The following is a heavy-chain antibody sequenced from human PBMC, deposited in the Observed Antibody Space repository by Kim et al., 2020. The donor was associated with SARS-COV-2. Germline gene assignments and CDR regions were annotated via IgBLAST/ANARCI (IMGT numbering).Heavy chain of an antibody. J-gene: IGHJ4*02. V-gene: IGHV1-69*13. CDR2: IIPIFGTA. D-gene: IGHD5-12*01. Sequence: SVKVSCKASGGTFSSYAISWVRQAPGQGLEWMGGIIPIFGTANYAQKFQGRVTITADESTSTAYMELSSLRSEDTAVYYCAREGDTIRETNYFDYWGQGTLVTVSS. CDR3: AREGDTIRETNYFDY. CDR1: GGTFSSYA.